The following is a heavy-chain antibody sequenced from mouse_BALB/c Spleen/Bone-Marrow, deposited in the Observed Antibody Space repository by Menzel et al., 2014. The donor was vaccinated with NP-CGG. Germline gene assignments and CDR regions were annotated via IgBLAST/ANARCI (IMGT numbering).Heavy chain of an antibody. CDR2: IWAGGST. CDR1: GFSLTSYG. D-gene: IGHD1-1*01. J-gene: IGHJ3*01. V-gene: IGHV2-9*02. CDR3: ARYYGSSQAWFAY. Sequence: VQLQQSGPGLVAPSQSLSITCTVSGFSLTSYGVHWVRQPPGKGLEWLRVIWAGGSTNYNSALMSRLSISKDNSKSQVFLKMNSLQTDDTAMYYCARYYGSSQAWFAYWGQGALVTVSA.